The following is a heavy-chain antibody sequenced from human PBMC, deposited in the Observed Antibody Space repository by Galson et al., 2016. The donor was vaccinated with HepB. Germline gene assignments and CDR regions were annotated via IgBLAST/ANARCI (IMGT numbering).Heavy chain of an antibody. J-gene: IGHJ5*02. CDR2: TKHKAASYTT. CDR1: GFTFSDHY. Sequence: SLRLSCAASGFTFSDHYMDWVRQAPGKGLEWVGRTKHKAASYTTEYAASVKGRFTISRDDSKSSLYLQMNSLKTEDTAVYYCAVWFGGRSNPWGQGTLVTVSS. CDR3: AVWFGGRSNP. D-gene: IGHD3-10*01. V-gene: IGHV3-72*01.